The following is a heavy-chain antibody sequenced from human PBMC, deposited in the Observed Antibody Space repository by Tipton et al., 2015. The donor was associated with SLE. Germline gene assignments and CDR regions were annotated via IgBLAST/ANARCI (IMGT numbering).Heavy chain of an antibody. V-gene: IGHV3-23*01. D-gene: IGHD5-12*01. CDR3: ARVGFSGYDLLYFDY. J-gene: IGHJ4*02. CDR1: GFTFSTYA. CDR2: ISGTGGTT. Sequence: GSLRLSCAASGFTFSTYAMSWVRQAPGKGLEWVSSISGTGGTTYDADAVKGRFTISRDDPKNTLYLQMNSLRAEDTALYYCARVGFSGYDLLYFDYWGQGALVTVSS.